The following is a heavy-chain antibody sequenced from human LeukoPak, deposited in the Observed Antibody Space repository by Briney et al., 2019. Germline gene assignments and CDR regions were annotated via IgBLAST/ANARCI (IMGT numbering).Heavy chain of an antibody. D-gene: IGHD1-26*01. CDR3: ASGGGATRSGYAFDM. CDR2: IKQDGSQK. J-gene: IGHJ3*02. V-gene: IGHV3-7*01. Sequence: GGSLRLSCTTSGFNFRAYWMGWVRQAPRKGLEWVANIKQDGSQKYYVDSVKGRFTISRDNAKNSLYLQMNSLRAEDTAVYYCASGGGATRSGYAFDMWGRGTMVTVSS. CDR1: GFNFRAYW.